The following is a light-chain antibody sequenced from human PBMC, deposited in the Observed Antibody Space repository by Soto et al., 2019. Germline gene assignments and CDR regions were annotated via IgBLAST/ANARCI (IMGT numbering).Light chain of an antibody. Sequence: QLVLTQPPSASGSPGQSVTFSCTGTSSDIGAYVSWYQHHPGKAPKLVISEVNKRPSGVPDRFSGSKSGNTASLTVSGLQAEDEADYYCGSYAGNNIFLFGGGTQLTVL. CDR1: SSDIGAY. CDR3: GSYAGNNIFL. V-gene: IGLV2-8*01. J-gene: IGLJ2*01. CDR2: EVN.